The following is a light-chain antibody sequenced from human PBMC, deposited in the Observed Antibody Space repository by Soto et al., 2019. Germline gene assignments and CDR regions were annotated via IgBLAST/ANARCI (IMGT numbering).Light chain of an antibody. CDR3: SSYARNRDVL. CDR1: SSDVGGYSY. Sequence: QSALTQPRSVSGSPGQSVAISCTGTSSDVGGYSYVSWYQQHPGKAPKLMIYEVSKRPLGVPDRFSGSKSGNTASLTVSGLQAEDEADYYCSSYARNRDVLFGGGTKVTVL. J-gene: IGLJ2*01. V-gene: IGLV2-8*01. CDR2: EVS.